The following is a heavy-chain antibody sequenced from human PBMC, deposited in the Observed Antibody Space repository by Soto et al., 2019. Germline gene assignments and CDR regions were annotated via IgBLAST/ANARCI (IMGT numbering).Heavy chain of an antibody. V-gene: IGHV1-3*01. Sequence: ASVKVSCKASGYTFTSYAMHWVRQAPGQRLEWMGWINAGNGNTKYSQKFQGRVTITRDTSASTAYMELSSLRSEDTAVYYCASGEGDYDSSGYYVNDAFDIWGQGTMVTVSS. CDR1: GYTFTSYA. CDR3: ASGEGDYDSSGYYVNDAFDI. D-gene: IGHD3-22*01. J-gene: IGHJ3*02. CDR2: INAGNGNT.